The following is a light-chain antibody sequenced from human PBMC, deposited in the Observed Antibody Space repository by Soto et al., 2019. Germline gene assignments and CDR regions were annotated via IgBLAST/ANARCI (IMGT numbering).Light chain of an antibody. CDR2: DAS. V-gene: IGKV1-33*01. CDR3: QQYDNLPVT. Sequence: DIQMTQSPSSLSASIGDRVTITCQASQDISNHLNWFQQKPGKAPKLLIYDASNLETGVPSRFSGSGSGTDFTFTINSLQPGDIATYHCQQYDNLPVTFGGGTKVEIK. J-gene: IGKJ4*01. CDR1: QDISNH.